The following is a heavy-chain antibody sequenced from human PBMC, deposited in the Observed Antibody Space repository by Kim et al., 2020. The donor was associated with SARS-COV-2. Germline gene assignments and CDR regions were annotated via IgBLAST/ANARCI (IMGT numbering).Heavy chain of an antibody. J-gene: IGHJ4*01. Sequence: GGSLRLSCAVSGIPFSNAWFNWVRQSPGKGLEWVGRIKSKTDGGTSDLAAPVKGRFAISRDDSENTMYLLLTNVKTDDSAVYYCTTVSMLCGHGTLVTV. CDR3: TTVSML. D-gene: IGHD2-2*01. CDR2: IKSKTDGGTS. CDR1: GIPFSNAW. V-gene: IGHV3-15*01.